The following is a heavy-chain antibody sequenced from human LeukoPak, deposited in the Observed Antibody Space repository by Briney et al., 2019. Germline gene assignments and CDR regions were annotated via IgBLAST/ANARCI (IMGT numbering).Heavy chain of an antibody. Sequence: PGGSLRLSCAASGFTFSSYGMHWVRQAPGKGLEWVAFIRYDGSNKYYADSVKGRFTISRDNSKNTLYLQMNSLRAEDTAVYYCAKDGKSSGWYPQSXLXYXXQGTLVTVS. CDR1: GFTFSSYG. CDR3: AKDGKSSGWYPQSXLXY. CDR2: IRYDGSNK. D-gene: IGHD6-19*01. J-gene: IGHJ4*02. V-gene: IGHV3-30*02.